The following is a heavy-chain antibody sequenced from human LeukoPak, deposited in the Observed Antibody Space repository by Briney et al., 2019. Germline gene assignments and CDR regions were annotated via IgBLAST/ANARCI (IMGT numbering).Heavy chain of an antibody. CDR2: VSYTGRT. CDR3: ARLLDYDNSGVPDIFDI. V-gene: IGHV4-59*01. CDR1: GGSISSNY. J-gene: IGHJ3*02. Sequence: SETLSLTCSVSGGSISSNYWTWIRQSPGKGLEYIGRVSYTGRTRYNPSLQRRLTIPLDTSNNHFSLQLTSVSAADTAVYYCARLLDYDNSGVPDIFDIWGQGTMVTVSS. D-gene: IGHD3-22*01.